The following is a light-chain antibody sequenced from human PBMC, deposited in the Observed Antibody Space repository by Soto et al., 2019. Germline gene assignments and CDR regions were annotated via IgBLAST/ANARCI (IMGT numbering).Light chain of an antibody. CDR3: SSDTSTGNLI. CDR2: EVS. CDR1: SSDVGLYNY. Sequence: QSVLTQPASVSGSPGQSITISCTGTSSDVGLYNYVSWYQQHPGEAPKLMIYEVSNRPSGVSNRFSGSKSGNTASLTIFGLQAEDEADYYCSSDTSTGNLIFGGGTKVTVL. V-gene: IGLV2-14*01. J-gene: IGLJ2*01.